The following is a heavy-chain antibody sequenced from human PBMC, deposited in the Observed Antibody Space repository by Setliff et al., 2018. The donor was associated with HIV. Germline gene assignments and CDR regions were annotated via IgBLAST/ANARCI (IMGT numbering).Heavy chain of an antibody. Sequence: PSETLSLTCSVSGVSITTDGYYWSWIRHYPGKGLEWIGYMYHSGSTYYNASLASRLIMSLDPSKNQFSLKLNSMTAADTAMYYCARDSEPMSGTWYDYWGQGTLVTVSS. CDR3: ARDSEPMSGTWYDY. CDR1: GVSITTDGYY. V-gene: IGHV4-31*03. J-gene: IGHJ4*02. D-gene: IGHD1-1*01. CDR2: MYHSGST.